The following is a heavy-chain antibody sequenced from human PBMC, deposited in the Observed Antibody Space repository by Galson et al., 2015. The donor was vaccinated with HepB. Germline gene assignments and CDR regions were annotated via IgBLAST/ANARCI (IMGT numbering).Heavy chain of an antibody. D-gene: IGHD3-22*01. CDR1: GCTFSGSA. CDR3: VRMGDLSGYSSC. CDR2: IGSESYNYAT. Sequence: SLRPSCAGSGCTFSGSAMDWVRQASGEGLEGVGRIGSESYNYATAYTASVKGRFTISRDDSKNTAFLQMNSLRTEDTAVYYCVRMGDLSGYSSCWGQGTLVTVSS. J-gene: IGHJ4*02. V-gene: IGHV3-73*01.